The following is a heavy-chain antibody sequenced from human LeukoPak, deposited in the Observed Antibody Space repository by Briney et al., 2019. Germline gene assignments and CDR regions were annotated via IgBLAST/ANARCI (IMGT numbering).Heavy chain of an antibody. CDR1: EFTFRNYW. Sequence: GGSLRLSCATSEFTFRNYWMTWVRQAPGKGLEWVANIKEDGGEINYLDSVKGRFTISRDNAKNSLFLKMNSLRAEDTAVYYCARERVLCSDADCKSYFDYWGQGTLVTVSS. D-gene: IGHD2-21*02. V-gene: IGHV3-7*01. J-gene: IGHJ4*02. CDR3: ARERVLCSDADCKSYFDY. CDR2: IKEDGGEI.